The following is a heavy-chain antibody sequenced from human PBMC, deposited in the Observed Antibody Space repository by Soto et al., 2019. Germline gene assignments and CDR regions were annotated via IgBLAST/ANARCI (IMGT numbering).Heavy chain of an antibody. D-gene: IGHD2-21*01. CDR2: ISVYNGDT. CDR1: GYTFTTYG. CDR3: ARVYCGGDCFSGGDFDH. V-gene: IGHV1-18*01. Sequence: QVQLVQSGTEVKKAGSAVKVSCKTSGYTFTTYGISWIRQAPGQGLEWIAWISVYNGDTNYAQNVQGRVTMTTDTLTTTAYLELRSLRSDDTAVYYCARVYCGGDCFSGGDFDHWGQGTLVTVS. J-gene: IGHJ4*02.